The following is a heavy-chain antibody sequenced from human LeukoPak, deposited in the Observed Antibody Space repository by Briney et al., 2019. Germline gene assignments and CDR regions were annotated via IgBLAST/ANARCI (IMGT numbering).Heavy chain of an antibody. CDR2: IYHSGST. J-gene: IGHJ4*02. CDR3: ARVRYMRATPTQRLGYIDY. CDR1: GYSISSGYY. V-gene: IGHV4-38-2*02. D-gene: IGHD1-26*01. Sequence: SETLSLTCTVSGYSISSGYYWGWIRQPPGKGLEWFGIIYHSGSTYYNPSLKSRFTISVDTSKNQFSLKLSSVTAADTAVYYCARVRYMRATPTQRLGYIDYWGQGTLVTVSS.